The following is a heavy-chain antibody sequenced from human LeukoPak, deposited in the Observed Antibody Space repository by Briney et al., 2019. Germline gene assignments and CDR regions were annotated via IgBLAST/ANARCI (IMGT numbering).Heavy chain of an antibody. CDR1: GGSISSYY. CDR3: ARSGYDSSGYKYYYYYMDV. CDR2: IYYSGST. Sequence: PSETLSLTCTVSGGSISSYYWSWIRQPPGKGLEWIGYIYYSGSTNYNPSLKSRVTISVDTSKNQFSLKLSSVTAADTAVYYCARSGYDSSGYKYYYYYMDVWGKGTTVTVSS. D-gene: IGHD3-22*01. J-gene: IGHJ6*03. V-gene: IGHV4-59*08.